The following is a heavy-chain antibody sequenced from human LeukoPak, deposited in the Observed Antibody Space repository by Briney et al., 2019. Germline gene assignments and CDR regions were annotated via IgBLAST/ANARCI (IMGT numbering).Heavy chain of an antibody. CDR3: AGVGCSSTSCYGGGWYYYGMDV. J-gene: IGHJ6*04. D-gene: IGHD2-2*01. Sequence: SVKVSCKASGGTFSSYAISWVRQAPGQGLEWMGGIIPIFGTANYAQKFQGRVTITADESTSTAYMELSSLRSEDTAVYFCAGVGCSSTSCYGGGWYYYGMDVWGKGTTVTVSS. V-gene: IGHV1-69*01. CDR1: GGTFSSYA. CDR2: IIPIFGTA.